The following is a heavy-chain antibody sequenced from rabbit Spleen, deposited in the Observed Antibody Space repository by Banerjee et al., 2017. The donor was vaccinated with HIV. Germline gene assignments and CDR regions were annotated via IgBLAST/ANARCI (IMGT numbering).Heavy chain of an antibody. CDR2: IYAGASGST. Sequence: QEQLVESGGGLVKPGASLTLTCKASGFSFSSAYDMCWVRQAPGKGLEWIACIYAGASGSTYYASWAKGRFTISEASSTTVTLQMTGLTAADTATYFCARDAGTSFSTYGMDLWGPGTLVTVS. V-gene: IGHV1S45*01. J-gene: IGHJ6*01. D-gene: IGHD8-1*01. CDR1: GFSFSSAYD. CDR3: ARDAGTSFSTYGMDL.